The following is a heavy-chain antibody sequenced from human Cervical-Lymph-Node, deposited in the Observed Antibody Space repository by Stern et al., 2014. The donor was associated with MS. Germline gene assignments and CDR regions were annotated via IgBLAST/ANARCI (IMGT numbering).Heavy chain of an antibody. CDR3: VTGITFDY. D-gene: IGHD1-7*01. V-gene: IGHV3-21*01. CDR2: ISSTSSYI. Sequence: VQLEESGGGLVKPGGSLKLSCAASGFTFSSYWMNWVRQAPGKGLEWVSSISSTSSYIYYADSLKGRFTISRDNAKNSLFLQMNSLRGEDTAVYYCVTGITFDYWGQGALVTVSS. CDR1: GFTFSSYW. J-gene: IGHJ4*02.